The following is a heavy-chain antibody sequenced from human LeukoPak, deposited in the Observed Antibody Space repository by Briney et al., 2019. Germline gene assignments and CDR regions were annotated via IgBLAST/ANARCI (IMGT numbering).Heavy chain of an antibody. V-gene: IGHV3-30-3*01. D-gene: IGHD3-22*01. CDR2: ISADGNNE. Sequence: PGGSLRLSCAASGFIFSNYPMHWVRQAPGKGLEWVAVISADGNNEHYADSAKGRFTLSRDNAKSTAYLQMNSLRSEDTAVYYCARNDPDSSEDWGQGTVVTVSS. CDR1: GFIFSNYP. J-gene: IGHJ4*02. CDR3: ARNDPDSSED.